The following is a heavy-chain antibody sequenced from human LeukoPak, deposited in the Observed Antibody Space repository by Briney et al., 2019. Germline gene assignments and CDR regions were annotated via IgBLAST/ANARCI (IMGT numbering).Heavy chain of an antibody. D-gene: IGHD6-19*01. CDR2: ISYDGSNK. CDR1: GFTFSSYG. CDR3: AKDLVAGPLDY. Sequence: PGGSLRLSCAASGFTFSSYGMHWVRQAPGKGLEWVAVISYDGSNKYYADSVKGRFTISRDNSKNTLYLQMDSLRAEDTAVYYCAKDLVAGPLDYWGQGTLVTVSS. J-gene: IGHJ4*02. V-gene: IGHV3-30*18.